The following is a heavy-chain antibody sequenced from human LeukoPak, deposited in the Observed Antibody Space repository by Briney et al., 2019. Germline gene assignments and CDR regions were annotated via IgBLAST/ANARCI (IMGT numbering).Heavy chain of an antibody. Sequence: SETLSLTCSVSGYSISSAYYWGWIRQPPGKGLEWIGSIYYSGSTYYNPSPKSRVTISVDTSKNQFSLKLSSVTAADTAVYYCASVGSSYHYMDVWGKGTTVTISS. CDR1: GYSISSAYY. CDR2: IYYSGST. D-gene: IGHD1-26*01. CDR3: ASVGSSYHYMDV. J-gene: IGHJ6*03. V-gene: IGHV4-38-2*02.